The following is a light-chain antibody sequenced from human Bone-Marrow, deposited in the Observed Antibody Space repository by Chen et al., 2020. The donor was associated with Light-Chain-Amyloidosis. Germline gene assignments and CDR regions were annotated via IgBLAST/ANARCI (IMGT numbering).Light chain of an antibody. J-gene: IGLJ3*02. CDR3: QTWDTDIRV. Sequence: QVVLTQSPSASAPLGASVKLTYTLSTEHSTYAIAWLQQQPEKGPRYLMKLNGDGRHTKGNGIPDRFSGSSSGAERYLTISSLQSEDEADYYCQTWDTDIRVFGGGTKLTVL. CDR1: TEHSTYA. V-gene: IGLV4-69*01. CDR2: LNGDGRH.